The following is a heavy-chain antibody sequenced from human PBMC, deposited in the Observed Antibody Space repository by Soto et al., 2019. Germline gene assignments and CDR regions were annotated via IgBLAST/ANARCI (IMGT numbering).Heavy chain of an antibody. V-gene: IGHV3-33*06. J-gene: IGHJ5*02. CDR3: AKSIALAHGWLDP. Sequence: GGSLRLSGAACGFIFSSYCIHWVRQAPCKGLEWVAGIWYDGINTFYSDAVKGRFSISRDNSKNTVDLQMNSLRAEDTAVYYCAKSIALAHGWLDPLGQRIQVAVSS. CDR2: IWYDGINT. CDR1: GFIFSSYC. D-gene: IGHD6-19*01.